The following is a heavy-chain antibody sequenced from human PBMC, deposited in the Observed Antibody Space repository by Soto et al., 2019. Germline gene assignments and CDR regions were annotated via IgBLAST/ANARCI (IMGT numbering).Heavy chain of an antibody. CDR2: IYPSGST. D-gene: IGHD5-12*01. Sequence: QVNLQESGPGLVKPSETLSVTCTVSGGSISGHSWIWIRQPAGKGLEWIGHIYPSGSTSYNPSLRSRVPMSLDTSSNQSFLNLTSVTAADTAVVYCVRGRSYSGYDFWGPGTLVTVSS. CDR1: GGSISGHS. CDR3: VRGRSYSGYDF. J-gene: IGHJ4*02. V-gene: IGHV4-4*07.